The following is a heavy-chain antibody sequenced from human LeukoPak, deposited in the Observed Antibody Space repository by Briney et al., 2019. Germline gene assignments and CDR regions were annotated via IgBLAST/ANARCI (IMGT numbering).Heavy chain of an antibody. CDR2: INHSGST. D-gene: IGHD3-22*01. CDR1: GGSFSGYY. Sequence: SETLSLTCAVYGGSFSGYYWSWIRQPPGKGLEWIGEINHSGSTNYNPSLKSRVTISVDTSKNQFSLKLSSVTAADTAVYYCARALGPDYYDSSGYFDYWGQGTLVTVSS. CDR3: ARALGPDYYDSSGYFDY. V-gene: IGHV4-34*01. J-gene: IGHJ4*02.